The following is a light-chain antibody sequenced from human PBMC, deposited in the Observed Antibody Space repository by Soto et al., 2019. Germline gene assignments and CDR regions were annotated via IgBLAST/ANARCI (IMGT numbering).Light chain of an antibody. CDR3: QQYKSYSWT. V-gene: IGKV1-5*01. CDR2: DAS. J-gene: IGKJ1*01. Sequence: DIRMTQSPSTLSASVGDRVTITCRASQSISSWLAWYQQKPGKAPKLLIYDASSLESGVPSRFSGSGSGTEITLTISSLQPDDFATYYCQQYKSYSWTFGQGTKVDIK. CDR1: QSISSW.